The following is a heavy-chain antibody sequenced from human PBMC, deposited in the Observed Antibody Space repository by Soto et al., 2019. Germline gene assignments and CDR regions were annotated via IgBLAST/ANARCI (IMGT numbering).Heavy chain of an antibody. Sequence: PSETLSLTCSVSGGSVSSSSYYWGWIRQSPGKGLEWIGSVYYSGSTNYNPSLKSRVTISVDTSKNQFSLKLTSVTAADTAVYSCERHVWGYELDYWGQGTLVTVSS. CDR3: ERHVWGYELDY. CDR2: VYYSGST. J-gene: IGHJ4*02. CDR1: GGSVSSSSYY. D-gene: IGHD5-12*01. V-gene: IGHV4-39*01.